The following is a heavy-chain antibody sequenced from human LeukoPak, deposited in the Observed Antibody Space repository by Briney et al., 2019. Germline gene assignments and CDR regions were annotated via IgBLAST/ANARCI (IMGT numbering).Heavy chain of an antibody. Sequence: GRSLRLSCAASGFIFDDYAMSWVRQAPGKGLEWVAGISWNGGRITYADSVKGRFTISRDNSKNTLYLQMNSLRAEDTAVYYRARGLLDYWGQGTLVTVSS. J-gene: IGHJ4*02. D-gene: IGHD5-18*01. V-gene: IGHV3-9*01. CDR1: GFIFDDYA. CDR2: ISWNGGRI. CDR3: ARGLLDY.